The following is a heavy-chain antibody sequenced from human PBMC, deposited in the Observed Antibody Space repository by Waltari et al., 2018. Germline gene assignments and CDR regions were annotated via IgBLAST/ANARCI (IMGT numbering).Heavy chain of an antibody. CDR3: ARDRAMVRGVYFNWFDP. V-gene: IGHV4-4*07. Sequence: QVQLQESGPGLVKPSETLSLTCTVSGGSISSYYWSWIRQPAGKGLEWIGRIYTSVSTNYNPSLKSRVTMSVDTSKNQFSLKLSSVTAADTAVYYCARDRAMVRGVYFNWFDPWGQGTLVTVSS. D-gene: IGHD3-10*01. J-gene: IGHJ5*02. CDR2: IYTSVST. CDR1: GGSISSYY.